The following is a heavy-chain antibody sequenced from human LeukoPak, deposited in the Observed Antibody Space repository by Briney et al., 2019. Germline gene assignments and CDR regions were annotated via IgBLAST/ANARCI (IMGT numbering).Heavy chain of an antibody. CDR3: ARHYGRSAYYDSSGYPFDSFDI. J-gene: IGHJ3*02. D-gene: IGHD3-22*01. V-gene: IGHV5-51*01. CDR1: GYSFTSYW. CDR2: INPGDCDT. Sequence: GESLKISCKGSGYSFTSYWIGWVRHMPGKGVEWMGIINPGDCDTRYSASFQGQVTISADKSISTAYLQWSSLKASDTVMYYCARHYGRSAYYDSSGYPFDSFDIWGQGTMVTVSS.